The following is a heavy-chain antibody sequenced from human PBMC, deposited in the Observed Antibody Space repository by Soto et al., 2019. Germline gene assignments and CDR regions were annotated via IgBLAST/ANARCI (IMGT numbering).Heavy chain of an antibody. J-gene: IGHJ6*02. D-gene: IGHD3-3*02. CDR2: IMPIFRTP. V-gene: IGHV1-69*12. CDR1: GGTFSSSA. Sequence: QVQLVQSGAEVKKPGSSVKVSCKASGGTFSSSAFSWVRQAPGQGLEWMGGIMPIFRTPDYAQKFQGIVTITADETESTAFMELSSLTSEDTGVYYCARDKDRQQLGGNYYYIMDVWCQGTTVTVSS. CDR3: ARDKDRQQLGGNYYYIMDV.